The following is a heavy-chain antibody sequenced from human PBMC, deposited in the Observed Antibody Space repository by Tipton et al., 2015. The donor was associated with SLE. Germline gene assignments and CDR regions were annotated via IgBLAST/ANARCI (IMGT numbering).Heavy chain of an antibody. Sequence: LRLSCTVSGGSISSGGYYWSWIRQHPGKGLEWIGYIYYSGSTYYNLSLKSRVTISVDTSKNQFSLKLSSVTAADTAVYYCASFRALLKGSGFDLWGRGTLVTVSS. V-gene: IGHV4-31*03. D-gene: IGHD3-10*01. CDR3: ASFRALLKGSGFDL. CDR1: GGSISSGGYY. J-gene: IGHJ2*01. CDR2: IYYSGST.